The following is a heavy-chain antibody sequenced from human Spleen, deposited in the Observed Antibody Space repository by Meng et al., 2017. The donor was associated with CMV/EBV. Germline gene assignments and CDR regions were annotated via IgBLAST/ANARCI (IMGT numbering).Heavy chain of an antibody. V-gene: IGHV3-21*01. D-gene: IGHD3-3*01. CDR3: ARLRKISAIFGGMDV. J-gene: IGHJ6*02. CDR2: ISSSGRYT. Sequence: GGSLRLSCAASGFIFSNYSVTWVRQAPGKGLEWVSSISSSGRYTYYADSVKGRFTISRDNAQNSLYLQMNSLRAEDTAVYFCARLRKISAIFGGMDVWGQGAPVTVSS. CDR1: GFIFSNYS.